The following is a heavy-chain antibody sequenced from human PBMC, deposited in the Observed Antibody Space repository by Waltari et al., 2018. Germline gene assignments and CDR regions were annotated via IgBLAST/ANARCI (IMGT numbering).Heavy chain of an antibody. CDR1: GGSFSGYY. CDR2: INHSGST. D-gene: IGHD6-13*01. J-gene: IGHJ4*02. CDR3: ARGEKSSSWYRKAREFDY. V-gene: IGHV4-34*01. Sequence: QVQLQQWGAGLLKPSETLSLTCAVYGGSFSGYYWSWIRQPPGKGLEWIGEINHSGSTNYNPSLKSRVTISVDTSKNQFSLKLSSVTAADTAVYYCARGEKSSSWYRKAREFDYWGQGTLVTVSS.